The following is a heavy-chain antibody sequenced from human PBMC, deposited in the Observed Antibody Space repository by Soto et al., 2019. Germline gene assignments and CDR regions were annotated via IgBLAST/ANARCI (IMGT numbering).Heavy chain of an antibody. J-gene: IGHJ5*01. V-gene: IGHV3-7*01. Sequence: GGSLSLSCAASGLTFGSYWMSWVRQAPGKGLEWVANIKQEGSEKYYLDSVKGRFTISRDNAKKSLFLQMNSLRAEDTAIYYCAREAASGGWYDSWGQGSLVTVSS. CDR1: GLTFGSYW. CDR2: IKQEGSEK. CDR3: AREAASGGWYDS. D-gene: IGHD6-25*01.